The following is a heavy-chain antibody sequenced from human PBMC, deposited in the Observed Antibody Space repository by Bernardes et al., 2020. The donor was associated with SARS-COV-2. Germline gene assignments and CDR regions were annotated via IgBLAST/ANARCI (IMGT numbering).Heavy chain of an antibody. V-gene: IGHV3-53*01. CDR3: ARVGHYYDTSGYYYFDY. CDR1: GFTVSANY. Sequence: AGSLSLSCAASGFTVSANYMSWVRQAPGKGLEWVSVIYSGGSTYYADSVKGRFTISRDNSKNTLYLQMNSLRAEDTAVYYCARVGHYYDTSGYYYFDYWGQGTLVTVSS. J-gene: IGHJ4*02. CDR2: IYSGGST. D-gene: IGHD3-22*01.